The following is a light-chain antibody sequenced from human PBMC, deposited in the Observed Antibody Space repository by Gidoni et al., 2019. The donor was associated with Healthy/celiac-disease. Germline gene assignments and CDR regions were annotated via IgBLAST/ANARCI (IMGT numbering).Light chain of an antibody. Sequence: EVVLTQSQATLSLSPGELATPSCRASQSVSTYLSWYQQKPVQAPRLLIYDASKRATGIPARFRGSGSGTDFTLTISSLEPEDFAVYYCQQRSNWPPVTFGQGTKVEIK. CDR2: DAS. V-gene: IGKV3-11*01. CDR3: QQRSNWPPVT. J-gene: IGKJ1*01. CDR1: QSVSTY.